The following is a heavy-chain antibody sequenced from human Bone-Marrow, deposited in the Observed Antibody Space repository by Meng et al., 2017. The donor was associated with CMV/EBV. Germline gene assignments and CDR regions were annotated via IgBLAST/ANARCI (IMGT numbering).Heavy chain of an antibody. CDR1: GGTFSSNG. CDR2: IIPMSDTT. CDR3: ARVPGGYEDNDWFDP. J-gene: IGHJ5*02. D-gene: IGHD5-12*01. V-gene: IGHV1-69*05. Sequence: SVKVSCKASGGTFSSNGISWVRQAPGQGLEWMGGIIPMSDTTDYAQKFQGRLTLTTDESTSTAYMDLSSLGSDDTAVYYCARVPGGYEDNDWFDPWSQGTLVTVSS.